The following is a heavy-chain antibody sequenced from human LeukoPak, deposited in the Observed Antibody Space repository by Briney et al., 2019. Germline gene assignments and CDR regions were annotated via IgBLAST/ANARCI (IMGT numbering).Heavy chain of an antibody. CDR3: NAFDI. Sequence: GSLSLSCAASGFTFSSYSMNWVRQAPGKGLEWIGSIYYSGSTNYNPSLKSRVTISLDRSKDHFSLKFYCGRYGLLGLAEINAFDIWGQGTMVTVSS. V-gene: IGHV4-34*08. CDR1: GFTFSSYS. D-gene: IGHD2-15*01. CDR2: IYYSGST. J-gene: IGHJ3*02.